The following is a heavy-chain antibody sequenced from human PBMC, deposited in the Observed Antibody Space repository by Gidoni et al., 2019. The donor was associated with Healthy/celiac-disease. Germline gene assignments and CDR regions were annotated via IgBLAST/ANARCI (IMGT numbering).Heavy chain of an antibody. D-gene: IGHD3-16*01. CDR1: GFTFVDYT. V-gene: IGHV3-43*01. J-gene: IGHJ6*03. CDR2: ISWDGGST. CDR3: AKDGRGQGGRENYYYYMDV. Sequence: EVQLVESGGVVVQPGGSLRLPCAASGFTFVDYTMHWVRQAPGKGLEWVSLISWDGGSTYYADSVKGRFTISRDNSKNSLYLQMNSLRTEDTALYYCAKDGRGQGGRENYYYYMDVWGKGTTVTVSS.